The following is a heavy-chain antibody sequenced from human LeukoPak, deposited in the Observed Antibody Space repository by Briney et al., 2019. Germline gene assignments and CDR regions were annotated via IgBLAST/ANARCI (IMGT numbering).Heavy chain of an antibody. J-gene: IGHJ4*02. Sequence: SETLSLTCTVSGGSISSSSYYWGWIRQPPGKGLEWIGSIYYSGSTYYNPSLKSRVTISVDTSKNQFSLKLSSVTAADAAVYYCARHSYYGSGSYFDYWGQGTLVTVSS. CDR3: ARHSYYGSGSYFDY. CDR2: IYYSGST. V-gene: IGHV4-39*01. CDR1: GGSISSSSYY. D-gene: IGHD3-10*01.